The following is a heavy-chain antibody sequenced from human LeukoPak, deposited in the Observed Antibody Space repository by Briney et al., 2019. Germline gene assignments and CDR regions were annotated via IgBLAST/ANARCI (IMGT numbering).Heavy chain of an antibody. J-gene: IGHJ4*02. D-gene: IGHD3-22*01. V-gene: IGHV1-69*05. CDR2: IIPIFGTA. CDR3: ARKGLAYYDSSGYYYGGEFDY. CDR1: GGTFSSYA. Sequence: SVKVSCKASGGTFSSYAISWVRQAPGQGLERMGGIIPIFGTANYAQKFQGRVTITTDESTSTAYMELSSLRSEDTAVYYCARKGLAYYDSSGYYYGGEFDYWGQGTLVTVSS.